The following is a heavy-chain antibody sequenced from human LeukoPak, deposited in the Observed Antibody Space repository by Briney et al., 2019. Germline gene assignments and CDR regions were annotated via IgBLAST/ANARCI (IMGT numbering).Heavy chain of an antibody. V-gene: IGHV4-59*01. D-gene: IGHD6-19*01. CDR2: IYYSGST. CDR3: ARGRLARSPYFDY. Sequence: SETLSLTCTVSGGSFSSYYWSWIRQPPGKGVEWIGYIYYSGSTDYNPSLKSRVTISVETSKNRFSLNLSSVTAADTAVYYCARGRLARSPYFDYWGQGTLVTVSS. CDR1: GGSFSSYY. J-gene: IGHJ4*02.